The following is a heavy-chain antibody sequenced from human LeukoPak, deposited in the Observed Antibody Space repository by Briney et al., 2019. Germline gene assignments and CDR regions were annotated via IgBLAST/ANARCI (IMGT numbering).Heavy chain of an antibody. V-gene: IGHV3-23*01. D-gene: IGHD3-10*02. J-gene: IGHJ5*02. CDR1: GFTFSKSV. CDR3: AQEFGTFYLRGPLA. Sequence: PGGSLRLSCAASGFTFSKSVMGWVRQAPGKGLEWVSSIGGDADATYYADSVTGRFTISRDNSKNILYLQTSSLRAEDTAVYYCAQEFGTFYLRGPLAWGQGSLVTVSS. CDR2: IGGDADAT.